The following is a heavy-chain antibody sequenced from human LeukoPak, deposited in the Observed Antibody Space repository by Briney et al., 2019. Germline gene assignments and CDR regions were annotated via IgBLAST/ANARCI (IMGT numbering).Heavy chain of an antibody. D-gene: IGHD1-26*01. CDR1: GGSISSSGYY. CDR2: IYYRRST. Sequence: PSETLSLTCTVSGGSISSSGYYWGWIRQPPGKGLEWIASIYYRRSTYYNPSPKCRVNISVDTSKNQLSLKLSSLTAADTAVYCARHEYSGSYYGLSWFDPWGQGTLVTVSS. J-gene: IGHJ5*02. V-gene: IGHV4-39*01. CDR3: ARHEYSGSYYGLSWFDP.